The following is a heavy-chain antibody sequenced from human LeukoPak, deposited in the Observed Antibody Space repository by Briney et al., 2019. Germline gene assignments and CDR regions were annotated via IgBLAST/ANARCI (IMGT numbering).Heavy chain of an antibody. CDR1: GFTFSSYG. CDR2: ISYDGSNK. Sequence: GRSLRLSCAASGFTFSSYGVHWVRQAPGKGLEWVAVISYDGSNKYYADSVKGRFTISRDNSKNTLYLQMNSLRAEDTAVHYCAKDPGLGFWSGYYRGSGWFDPWGQGTLVTVSS. J-gene: IGHJ5*02. D-gene: IGHD3-3*01. V-gene: IGHV3-30*18. CDR3: AKDPGLGFWSGYYRGSGWFDP.